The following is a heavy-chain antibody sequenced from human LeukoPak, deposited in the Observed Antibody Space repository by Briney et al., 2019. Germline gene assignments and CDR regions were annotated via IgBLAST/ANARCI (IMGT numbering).Heavy chain of an antibody. V-gene: IGHV3-33*08. D-gene: IGHD6-13*01. Sequence: GGSLRLSCAASGFTFRTYWMHWVRQAPGKGLEWVAVTWYDGTNKYFADSVRGRFSISRDNSKNTLYLQMNSLRAEDTAVYYCARGDRSSWFNFDYWGQGTLVTVSS. CDR1: GFTFRTYW. CDR2: TWYDGTNK. CDR3: ARGDRSSWFNFDY. J-gene: IGHJ4*02.